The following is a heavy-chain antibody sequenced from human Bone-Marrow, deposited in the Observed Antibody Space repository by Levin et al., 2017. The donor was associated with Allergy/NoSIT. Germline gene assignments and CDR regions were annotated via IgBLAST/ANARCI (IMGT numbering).Heavy chain of an antibody. CDR2: IYFNGKT. V-gene: IGHV4-39*01. Sequence: GSLRLSCSVSGGSIRSRSNDWAWIRQSPGKGLEWIGNIYFNGKTYYNPALKGRLSMSVDTSHNRFSLSLSSMTAADTAVYYCARSDETYDYVWGSNRHAFDIWGQGTMVTV. D-gene: IGHD3-16*02. CDR3: ARSDETYDYVWGSNRHAFDI. J-gene: IGHJ3*02. CDR1: GGSIRSRSND.